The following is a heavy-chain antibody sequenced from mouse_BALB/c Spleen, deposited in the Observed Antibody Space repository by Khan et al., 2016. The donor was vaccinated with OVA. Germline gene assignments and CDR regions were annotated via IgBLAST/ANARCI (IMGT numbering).Heavy chain of an antibody. CDR1: GYTFTTAG. V-gene: IGHV9-4*02. Sequence: QIQLVQSGPELKKPGETVRISCKASGYTFTTAGMQWVQKMPGKGLKWIGWINTHSGVPKYAEDFKGRFVFSLETSASTAYLQITNLKNEDTATYCCARGGAAFYRNDGGAMDSWGQGTSGTVSS. J-gene: IGHJ4*01. CDR3: ARGGAAFYRNDGGAMDS. D-gene: IGHD2-14*01. CDR2: INTHSGVP.